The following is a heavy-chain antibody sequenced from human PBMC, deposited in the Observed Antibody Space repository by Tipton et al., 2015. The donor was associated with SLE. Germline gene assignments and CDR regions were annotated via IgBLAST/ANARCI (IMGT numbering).Heavy chain of an antibody. Sequence: SLRLSCAASGFTFRTYAMAWVRQSPGKGLEWVSYISGGGGSTYYADSVRGRFTISRDNAKNSLYLQMNSLRAEDTAVYYCASSIPAAPYYYYYGMDVWGQGTSVTVSS. V-gene: IGHV3-23*01. CDR3: ASSIPAAPYYYYYGMDV. J-gene: IGHJ6*02. CDR1: GFTFRTYA. CDR2: ISGGGGST. D-gene: IGHD2-2*01.